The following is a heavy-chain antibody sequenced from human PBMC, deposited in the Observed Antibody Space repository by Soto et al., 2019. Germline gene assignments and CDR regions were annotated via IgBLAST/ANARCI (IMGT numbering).Heavy chain of an antibody. Sequence: QVQLVQSGAEVKKPGASVKVSCKASGYTFTSYDINWVRQATGQGLEWMGWMNPNSGNTGYAQKFQGRVTMTRNTSISTAYMELSSLRSEDTAVYYCASHRYYYGSGSYYYYYGMDVWGQGTTVTVSS. D-gene: IGHD3-10*01. CDR1: GYTFTSYD. V-gene: IGHV1-8*01. CDR2: MNPNSGNT. CDR3: ASHRYYYGSGSYYYYYGMDV. J-gene: IGHJ6*02.